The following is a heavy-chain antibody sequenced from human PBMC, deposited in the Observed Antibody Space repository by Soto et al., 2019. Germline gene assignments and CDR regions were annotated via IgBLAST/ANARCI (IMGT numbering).Heavy chain of an antibody. D-gene: IGHD3-22*01. V-gene: IGHV1-18*01. J-gene: IGHJ2*01. CDR1: GYTFTSYG. CDR2: ISAYNGNT. CDR3: ARVGVPYYYDSSGYYRGRGRLDWYFDL. Sequence: GASVKVSCKASGYTFTSYGISWVRQAPGQGLEWMGWISAYNGNTNYAQKLQGRVTMTTDTSTSTAYMELRSLRSDDTAVYYCARVGVPYYYDSSGYYRGRGRLDWYFDLWGRGTLVTVSS.